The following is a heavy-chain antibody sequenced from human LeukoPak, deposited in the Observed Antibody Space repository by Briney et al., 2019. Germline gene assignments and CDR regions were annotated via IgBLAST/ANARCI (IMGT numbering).Heavy chain of an antibody. J-gene: IGHJ4*02. V-gene: IGHV3-48*04. CDR1: GFTFSSYN. D-gene: IGHD6-13*01. CDR3: ARDFHSSSWYYFDY. Sequence: PGGSLRLSCAASGFTFSSYNMNWVRQAPGKGLEWVSYISSSGSTIYYADSVKGRFTISRDNAKNSLYLQMNSLRAEDTAVYYCARDFHSSSWYYFDYWGQGTLVTVSS. CDR2: ISSSGSTI.